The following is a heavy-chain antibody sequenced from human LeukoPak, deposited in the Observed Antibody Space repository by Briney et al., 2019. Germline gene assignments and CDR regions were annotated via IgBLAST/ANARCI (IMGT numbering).Heavy chain of an antibody. CDR3: ARSVGSERDFDY. D-gene: IGHD1-26*01. CDR1: GGSISSYY. Sequence: SETLSLTCTVSGGSISSYYWSWIRQPPGKGLEWIGFIYYSGSTNYNPSLKSRVTISVDTSKNQFSLKLSSVTAADTAVYYCARSVGSERDFDYWGQGTLVTVSS. V-gene: IGHV4-59*01. J-gene: IGHJ4*02. CDR2: IYYSGST.